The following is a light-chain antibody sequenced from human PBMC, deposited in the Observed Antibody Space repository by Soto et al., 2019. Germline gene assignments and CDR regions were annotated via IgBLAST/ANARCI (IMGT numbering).Light chain of an antibody. CDR2: AAS. J-gene: IGKJ5*01. V-gene: IGKV1-17*01. CDR1: QDIAND. Sequence: DIQMTQSPSSLSASVGDRVTITCRASQDIANDLGWYQQKPGKVPKRLIYAASSLQSGVPSRFSGSGSGTEFTLTISSLQPADFATYYRLKHNSYPIPLGHGIRLEIK. CDR3: LKHNSYPIP.